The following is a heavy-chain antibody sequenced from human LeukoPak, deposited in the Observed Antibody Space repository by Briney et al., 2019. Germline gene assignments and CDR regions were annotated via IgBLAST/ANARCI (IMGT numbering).Heavy chain of an antibody. CDR3: VRRGYFDN. J-gene: IGHJ4*02. Sequence: SETLSLTCTVSGGSISDYYWSWIRQPPGKGLEWIAYIYYSGSTSYNPSLKSRVTISVDTSKNQFSLKLRSVTAADTAVYYCVRRGYFDNWGQGTLVTVSS. CDR1: GGSISDYY. CDR2: IYYSGST. V-gene: IGHV4-59*01.